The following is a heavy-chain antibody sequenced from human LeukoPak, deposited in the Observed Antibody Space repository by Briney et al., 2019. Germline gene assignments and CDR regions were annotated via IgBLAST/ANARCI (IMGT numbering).Heavy chain of an antibody. CDR3: ARAVALGEYNWFDP. CDR1: GFTFSSYW. CDR2: IKQDGSEK. D-gene: IGHD2-15*01. J-gene: IGHJ5*02. Sequence: GGSLRLSCAASGFTFSSYWMSWVRQAPGKGLEWVANIKQDGSEKYYVDSVKGRFTISRDNAKNSLYLQMNSLRAEDTAVYYCARAVALGEYNWFDPWGQGTLVTVSS. V-gene: IGHV3-7*01.